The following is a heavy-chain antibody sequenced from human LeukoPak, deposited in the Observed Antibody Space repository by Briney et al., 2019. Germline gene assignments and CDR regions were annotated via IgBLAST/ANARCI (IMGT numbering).Heavy chain of an antibody. D-gene: IGHD6-6*01. CDR3: ARDLGIAARKDAFDI. V-gene: IGHV3-21*01. CDR2: ISSSSSYI. J-gene: IGHJ4*02. CDR1: GFTFSSYS. Sequence: GGSLRLSCAASGFTFSSYSMNWVRQAPGKGLEWVSSISSSSSYIYYADSVRGRFTISRDNAKNSLYLQMNSLRAEDTAVYYCARDLGIAARKDAFDIWGQGTLVTVSS.